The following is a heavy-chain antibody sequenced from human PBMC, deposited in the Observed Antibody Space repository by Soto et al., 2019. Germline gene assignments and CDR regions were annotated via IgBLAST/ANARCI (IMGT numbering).Heavy chain of an antibody. CDR2: ISYDGSNK. Sequence: ESGGGVVQPGRSLRLSCAASGFTFSSYGMHWVRQAPGKGLEWVAVISYDGSNKYYADSVKGRFTISRDNSKNTLYLQMNSLRAEDTAVYYCAKGGSIFGALLLLEPGGMDVWGQGTTVTVSS. CDR3: AKGGSIFGALLLLEPGGMDV. D-gene: IGHD3-3*01. CDR1: GFTFSSYG. J-gene: IGHJ6*02. V-gene: IGHV3-30*18.